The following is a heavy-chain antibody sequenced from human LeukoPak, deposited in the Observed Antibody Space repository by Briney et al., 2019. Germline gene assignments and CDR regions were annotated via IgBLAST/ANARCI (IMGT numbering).Heavy chain of an antibody. CDR3: AKDQVAARPGALDY. CDR1: GYTFSSYG. V-gene: IGHV1-18*01. Sequence: ASVKVSCKASGYTFSSYGITWVRQAPGQGLEWMGWISGYNGNTNYAQKLQGRVTMTTDTSTSTVYMELRSLRAEDTAVYYCAKDQVAARPGALDYWGQGTLVTVSS. J-gene: IGHJ4*02. D-gene: IGHD6-6*01. CDR2: ISGYNGNT.